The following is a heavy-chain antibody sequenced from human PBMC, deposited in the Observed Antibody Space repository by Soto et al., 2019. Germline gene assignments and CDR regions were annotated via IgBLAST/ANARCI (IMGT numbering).Heavy chain of an antibody. CDR1: GVSIINYY. CDR3: AKDSGYNYGYFRWFDP. V-gene: IGHV4-59*01. Sequence: SDTLSLTCTVSGVSIINYYWSWIRQPPGRGLEWIGHIFYSGSTNYNPALKSRVTISVDTSKSQFSLKLGSVTAADTAVYYCAKDSGYNYGYFRWFDPWGQGTLVTVS. CDR2: IFYSGST. J-gene: IGHJ5*02. D-gene: IGHD5-18*01.